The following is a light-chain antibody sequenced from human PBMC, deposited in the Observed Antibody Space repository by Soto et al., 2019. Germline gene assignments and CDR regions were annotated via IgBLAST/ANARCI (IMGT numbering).Light chain of an antibody. CDR1: SSDVGNYDF. V-gene: IGLV2-11*01. CDR3: GSYESPSPFVV. Sequence: QSALTQPRSVSGSPGQAVTISCTGTSSDVGNYDFVSWYQQNPGKAPKLLIYDVNKRPSGVTDRFSGSKSGNTAPLTISGLQAYDADDYHYGSYESPSPFVVLGVGT. J-gene: IGLJ2*01. CDR2: DVN.